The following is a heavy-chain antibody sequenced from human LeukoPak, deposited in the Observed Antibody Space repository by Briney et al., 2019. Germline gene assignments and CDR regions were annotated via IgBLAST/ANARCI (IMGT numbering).Heavy chain of an antibody. J-gene: IGHJ6*03. V-gene: IGHV3-23*01. Sequence: GGSLRLSCAASGFTFSSYAMSWVRQAPGKGLEWVSAISGSGGSTYYADSVKGRFTISRDNSKNTLYLQMNSLRAEDTAVYYCAKVPCSSTSCYYSYYMDVWGKGTTVTVSS. CDR2: ISGSGGST. D-gene: IGHD2-2*01. CDR3: AKVPCSSTSCYYSYYMDV. CDR1: GFTFSSYA.